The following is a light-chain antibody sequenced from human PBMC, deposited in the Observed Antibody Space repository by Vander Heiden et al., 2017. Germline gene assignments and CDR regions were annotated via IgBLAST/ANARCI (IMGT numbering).Light chain of an antibody. J-gene: IGLJ2*01. CDR2: DKG. CDR1: TGAVTSGHF. V-gene: IGLV7-46*01. Sequence: QAVVTQQPSLSVSPGGPVTLTCGSSTGAVTSGHFPYCVPRKPVPAPKTLIDDKGRKLSLTPARLSGSLLGGKAALTLSGAQPEEEAEDDCVLSYSGARPVFGGGTKLTVL. CDR3: VLSYSGARPV.